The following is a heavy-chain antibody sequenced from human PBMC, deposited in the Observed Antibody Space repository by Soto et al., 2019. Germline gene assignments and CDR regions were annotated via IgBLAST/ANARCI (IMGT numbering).Heavy chain of an antibody. Sequence: EVQLLDSGGGLVQPGGSLRLSCVASGFTFSSYAMNWVRQAPGKGLESVSTISASGGTTYYAESVKGRFTISRDNSKNTLYLHMNSLRAEDTAVYYSAKDRPLSCINGVCPFDYWGQGTLVTVSS. D-gene: IGHD2-8*01. V-gene: IGHV3-23*01. J-gene: IGHJ4*02. CDR1: GFTFSSYA. CDR3: AKDRPLSCINGVCPFDY. CDR2: ISASGGTT.